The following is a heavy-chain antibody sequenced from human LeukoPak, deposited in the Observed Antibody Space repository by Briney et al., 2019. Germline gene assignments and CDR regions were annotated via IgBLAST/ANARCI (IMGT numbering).Heavy chain of an antibody. V-gene: IGHV1-46*01. CDR2: INPSGGSR. J-gene: IGHJ4*02. CDR1: GYTFTSYY. Sequence: ASVKVSCKASGYTFTSYYMHWVRQAPGQGLEWMGIINPSGGSRSYAQKFQGRVTMTRDMSTSTVYMELSRLRSDDTAVYYCARDRGDYGGDYWGQGTLVTVSS. CDR3: ARDRGDYGGDY. D-gene: IGHD4-17*01.